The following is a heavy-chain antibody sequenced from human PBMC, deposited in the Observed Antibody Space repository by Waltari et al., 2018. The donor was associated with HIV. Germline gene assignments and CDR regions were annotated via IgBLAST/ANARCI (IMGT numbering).Heavy chain of an antibody. CDR1: GFTFSTYW. CDR2: IKQDVSEK. Sequence: EVQLVESGGGLVQPGGSLRLSCAASGFTFSTYWMSWVRQAPGKGLEWVANIKQDVSEKYYVDSVKGRFTISRDNAKNSLYLQMNSLRAEDTAVYYCARMIVVVVAATGAFESWGQGTMVTVSS. V-gene: IGHV3-7*01. J-gene: IGHJ3*02. CDR3: ARMIVVVVAATGAFES. D-gene: IGHD2-15*01.